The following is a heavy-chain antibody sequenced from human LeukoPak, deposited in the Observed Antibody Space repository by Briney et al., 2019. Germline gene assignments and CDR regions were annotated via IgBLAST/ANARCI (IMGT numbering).Heavy chain of an antibody. CDR1: GFTFSSYG. J-gene: IGHJ4*02. CDR3: AKDSGGGICYFDY. CDR2: ISYDESDK. D-gene: IGHD2-15*01. V-gene: IGHV3-30*02. Sequence: GGSLRLSCAASGFTFSSYGMHWVRQAPGKGLEWLAFISYDESDKDYADSVKGRFTISRDNSKNTLYLQMNSLRAEDTAVYYCAKDSGGGICYFDYWGQGSLVTVSS.